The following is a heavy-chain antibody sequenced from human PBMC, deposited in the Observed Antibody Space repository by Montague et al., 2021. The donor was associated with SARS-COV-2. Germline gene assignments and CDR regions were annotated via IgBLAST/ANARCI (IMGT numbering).Heavy chain of an antibody. CDR1: GFTFNNYG. CDR3: AKDLVGDFWSAFYSGYFDY. V-gene: IGHV3-33*05. Sequence: SLRLSCAASGFTFNNYGMHWVRQAPGKELEWVAVISNDGGNKYYADSVKGRFSISRDNSKNTLYLQMNSLGAEDTAVYYCAKDLVGDFWSAFYSGYFDYWGQGTLATVSS. CDR2: ISNDGGNK. J-gene: IGHJ4*02. D-gene: IGHD3-3*01.